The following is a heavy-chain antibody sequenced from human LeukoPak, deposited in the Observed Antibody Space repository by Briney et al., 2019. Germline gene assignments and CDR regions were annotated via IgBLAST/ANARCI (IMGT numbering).Heavy chain of an antibody. CDR1: GFTFSSYN. CDR3: ARAPSGSGSYSYHD. CDR2: ISSSSSYI. D-gene: IGHD3-10*01. J-gene: IGHJ4*02. Sequence: GGSLRLSCAASGFTFSSYNMNWVRQAPGKGLEWVSSISSSSSYIYYADSVKGRFTISRDNAKNTLYLQMNSLRAEDTAVYYCARAPSGSGSYSYHDWGQGTLVTVSS. V-gene: IGHV3-21*01.